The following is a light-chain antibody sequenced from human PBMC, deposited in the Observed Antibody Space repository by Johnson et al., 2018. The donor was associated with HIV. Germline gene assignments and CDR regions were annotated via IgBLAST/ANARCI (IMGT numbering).Light chain of an antibody. V-gene: IGLV1-51*02. Sequence: QSVLTQPPSVSAAPGQKVTISCSGSSSNIGNNYVSWYQQLPGTAPKLLIYKNNERPSGLPDRFSGSKSGTSATLGITGLQTGDEADYYCGTWDTSLSAGGVFGSGTKVTVL. CDR3: GTWDTSLSAGGV. J-gene: IGLJ1*01. CDR2: KNN. CDR1: SSNIGNNY.